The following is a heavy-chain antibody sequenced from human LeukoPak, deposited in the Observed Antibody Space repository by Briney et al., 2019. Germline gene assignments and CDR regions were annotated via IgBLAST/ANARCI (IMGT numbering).Heavy chain of an antibody. CDR2: ISSSGSTL. CDR3: ARRRYNWNAIDY. V-gene: IGHV3-11*01. Sequence: PGRSLRLSCAASGFTFSDYYMSRIRQAPGKGLEWVSYISSSGSTLYYADSVKGRITISRDNAKNSLYLQMNSLRAEDTAVYYCARRRYNWNAIDYWGQGTLVTVSS. D-gene: IGHD1-20*01. J-gene: IGHJ4*02. CDR1: GFTFSDYY.